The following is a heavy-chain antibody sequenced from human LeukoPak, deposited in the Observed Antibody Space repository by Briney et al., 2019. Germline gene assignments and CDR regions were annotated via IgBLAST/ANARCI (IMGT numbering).Heavy chain of an antibody. CDR1: GYSFLSYV. CDR2: INTNTGIP. J-gene: IGHJ4*02. D-gene: IGHD1-14*01. CDR3: AREFSNHDPLDY. V-gene: IGHV7-4-1*02. Sequence: ASVKVSCKASGYSFLSYVINWVRQAPRQGLEWMGWINTNTGIPTYAQDFTGRFVFSFDTSVSTTYLQINSLTADDTALYYCAREFSNHDPLDYWGQGTLVTVSS.